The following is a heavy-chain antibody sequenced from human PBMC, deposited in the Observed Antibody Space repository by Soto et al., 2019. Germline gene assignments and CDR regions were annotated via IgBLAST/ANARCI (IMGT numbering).Heavy chain of an antibody. V-gene: IGHV4-31*03. CDR3: ARFWEDGPSSGYRNWFDP. CDR2: IYYSGST. Sequence: SETLSLTCTVSGGSISSGGYYWSWIRQHPGKGLEWIGYIYYSGSTYYNPSLKSRVTISVDTSKNQFSLKLSSVTAADTAVYYCARFWEDGPSSGYRNWFDPWGQGTLVTVSS. J-gene: IGHJ5*02. D-gene: IGHD3-3*01. CDR1: GGSISSGGYY.